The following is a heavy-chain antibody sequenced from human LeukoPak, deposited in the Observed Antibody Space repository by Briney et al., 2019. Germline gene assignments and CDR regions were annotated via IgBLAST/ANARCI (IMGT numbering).Heavy chain of an antibody. CDR2: ISYDGTNT. D-gene: IGHD2-15*01. CDR3: ARAAGGSGYFDY. J-gene: IGHJ4*02. CDR1: GFTFSTYA. Sequence: GGSLRLSCAASGFTFSTYAMSWVRQAPGKGLEWVALISYDGTNTYFPDSVKGRFTISRDNSKNTLYLQMNSLTTEDTAVYYCARAAGGSGYFDYWGQGTLVTVSS. V-gene: IGHV3-30*04.